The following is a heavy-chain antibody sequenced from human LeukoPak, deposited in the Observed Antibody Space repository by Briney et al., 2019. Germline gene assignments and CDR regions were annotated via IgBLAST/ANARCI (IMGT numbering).Heavy chain of an antibody. Sequence: AASVKVSCKASGGTFSSYAISWVRQAPGQGLEWMGGIIPIFGTANYAQKFQGRVTITADESTSTAYMELSSLRSEDTAVYYCARDLQGITIFGVVKSDYYMDVWGKGTTVTVSS. CDR2: IIPIFGTA. CDR3: ARDLQGITIFGVVKSDYYMDV. V-gene: IGHV1-69*13. J-gene: IGHJ6*03. CDR1: GGTFSSYA. D-gene: IGHD3-3*01.